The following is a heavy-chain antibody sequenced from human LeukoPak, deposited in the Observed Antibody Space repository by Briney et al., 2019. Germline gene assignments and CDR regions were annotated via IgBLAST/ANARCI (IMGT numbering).Heavy chain of an antibody. Sequence: SVKVSCKASGYTFTSYAISWVRQAPGQGLEWMGGIIPIFGTANYAQKFQGRVTITADESTSTAYMELSSLRSEDTAVYYCARVRSEGFGELLGYFDYWGQGTLVTVSS. CDR2: IIPIFGTA. CDR3: ARVRSEGFGELLGYFDY. CDR1: GYTFTSYA. V-gene: IGHV1-69*13. J-gene: IGHJ4*02. D-gene: IGHD3-10*01.